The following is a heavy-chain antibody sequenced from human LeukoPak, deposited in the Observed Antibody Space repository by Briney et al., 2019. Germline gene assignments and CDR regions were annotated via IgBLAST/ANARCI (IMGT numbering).Heavy chain of an antibody. V-gene: IGHV7-4-1*02. J-gene: IGHJ6*03. Sequence: ASVKVSCKASRYTYTRYAMNSVRQAPGHELEGVGWINTNTGKQTYAQGFTGRFVFSLDTSVSPAYLHISSLTAEDTAVYYCATQFRSSGWYGYYYSYYYMDVWGKGTTVTVSS. CDR1: RYTYTRYA. CDR2: INTNTGKQ. CDR3: ATQFRSSGWYGYYYSYYYMDV. D-gene: IGHD6-19*01.